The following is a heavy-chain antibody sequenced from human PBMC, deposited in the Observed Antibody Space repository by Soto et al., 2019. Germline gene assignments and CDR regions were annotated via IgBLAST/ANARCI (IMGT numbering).Heavy chain of an antibody. Sequence: SETLSLTCTVSGGSISSYYWTWLRQSPGRGLEWIGYISYSGSTYYNPSLKSRVTISADTSKSQFSLRMNSMIAADTAVYYCARADPDASVGYWGQGTLVTVSS. V-gene: IGHV4-59*01. D-gene: IGHD2-15*01. CDR2: ISYSGST. J-gene: IGHJ4*02. CDR1: GGSISSYY. CDR3: ARADPDASVGY.